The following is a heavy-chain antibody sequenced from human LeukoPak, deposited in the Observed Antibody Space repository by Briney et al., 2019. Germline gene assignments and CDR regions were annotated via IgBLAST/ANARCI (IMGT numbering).Heavy chain of an antibody. CDR2: IYYSGST. D-gene: IGHD4-17*01. Sequence: PSETLSLTCTVSGGSISSYYWSWIRQPPGKGLEWIGYIYYSGSTNYNPSLKSRVTISVDTSKNQFSLKLSSVTAADTAVYYCARGLWVTTGDYWGQGTLVTVSS. V-gene: IGHV4-59*01. CDR1: GGSISSYY. J-gene: IGHJ4*02. CDR3: ARGLWVTTGDY.